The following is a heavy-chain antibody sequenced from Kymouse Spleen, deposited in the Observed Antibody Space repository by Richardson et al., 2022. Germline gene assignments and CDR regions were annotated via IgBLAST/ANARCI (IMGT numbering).Heavy chain of an antibody. V-gene: IGHV4-34*01. CDR1: GGSFSGYY. CDR3: AASFGVVSGWFDP. Sequence: QVQLQQWGAGLLKPSETLSLTCAVYGGSFSGYYWSWIRQPPGKGLEWIGEINHSGSTNYNPSLKSRVTISVDTSKNQFSLKLSSVTAADTAVYYCAASFGVVSGWFDPWGQGTLVTVSS. CDR2: INHSGST. J-gene: IGHJ5*02. D-gene: IGHD3-3*01.